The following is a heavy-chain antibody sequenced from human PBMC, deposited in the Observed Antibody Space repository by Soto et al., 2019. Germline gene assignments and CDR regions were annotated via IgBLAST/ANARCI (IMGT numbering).Heavy chain of an antibody. D-gene: IGHD2-21*01. CDR3: ARDVGGDFDY. CDR1: GFTFSSYA. J-gene: IGHJ4*02. Sequence: PGGSLRLSCAASGFTFSSYAMSWVRQAPGKGLGWVAVISYDGSNKYYADSVKGRFTISRDNSKNTLYLQMNSLRAEDTAVYYCARDVGGDFDYWGQGTLVTVSS. CDR2: ISYDGSNK. V-gene: IGHV3-30-3*01.